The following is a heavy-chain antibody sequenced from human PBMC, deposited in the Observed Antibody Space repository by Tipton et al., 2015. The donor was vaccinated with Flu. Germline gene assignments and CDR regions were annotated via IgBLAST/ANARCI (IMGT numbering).Heavy chain of an antibody. Sequence: TLSLTCTVSGASIDSHYWSWIRQPPGKGLGWIGYVHYSGSTSYNPSLRSRVTMSVDTSKNQFSLRLNSLVTADTAVYFCARHTSTAPFRVFDNWGHGALVTVSS. J-gene: IGHJ4*01. D-gene: IGHD5-18*01. CDR2: VHYSGST. CDR3: ARHTSTAPFRVFDN. CDR1: GASIDSHY. V-gene: IGHV4-59*11.